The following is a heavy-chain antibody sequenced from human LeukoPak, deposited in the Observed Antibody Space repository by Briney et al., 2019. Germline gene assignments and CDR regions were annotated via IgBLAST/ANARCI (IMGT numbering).Heavy chain of an antibody. D-gene: IGHD2-2*01. CDR2: ISSSGSTI. J-gene: IGHJ4*02. CDR3: ARGGYCSSTSCYVGTVDY. Sequence: GGSLRLSCAASGFTFSSYEMNWVRQAPGKGLEWVSYISSSGSTIYYADSVKGRFTISRDSAKNSLYLQMNSLRAEDTAVYYCARGGYCSSTSCYVGTVDYWGQGTLVTVSS. CDR1: GFTFSSYE. V-gene: IGHV3-48*03.